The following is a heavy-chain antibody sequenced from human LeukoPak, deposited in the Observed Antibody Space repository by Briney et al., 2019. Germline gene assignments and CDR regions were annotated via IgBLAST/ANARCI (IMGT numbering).Heavy chain of an antibody. D-gene: IGHD3-10*01. CDR1: GFTLSSYG. CDR3: ANGGGGSGNYYYFDY. J-gene: IGHJ4*02. CDR2: ISHNGRNK. Sequence: GGSLRLSCAASGFTLSSYGMHWVRQAPGKGLEWVAVISHNGRNKYYADSVKGRFTISRDDSKNTLYLQMNSLRDEDAAVYYCANGGGGSGNYYYFDYWGQGILVTVSS. V-gene: IGHV3-30*18.